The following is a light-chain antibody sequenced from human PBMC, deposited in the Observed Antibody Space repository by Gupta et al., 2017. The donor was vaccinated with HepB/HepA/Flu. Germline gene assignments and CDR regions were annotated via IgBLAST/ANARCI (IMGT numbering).Light chain of an antibody. CDR2: DAS. V-gene: IGKV1-33*01. J-gene: IGKJ5*01. CDR3: QQYDNLRKA. CDR1: QDISNY. Sequence: DIQMTQSPSSLSASVGDRVTITCQASQDISNYLNWYQQKPGKAPKLLIYDASNLEKGVPSRFSGSGSGTXFTFTIXSLQPEDFANYYCQQYDNLRKAFGXETLLEIK.